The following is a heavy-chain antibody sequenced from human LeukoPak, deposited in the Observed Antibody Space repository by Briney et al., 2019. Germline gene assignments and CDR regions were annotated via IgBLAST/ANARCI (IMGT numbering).Heavy chain of an antibody. J-gene: IGHJ4*02. CDR1: GGSISSYY. V-gene: IGHV4-59*01. CDR2: IYYSGST. Sequence: SSETLSLTCTVSGGSISSYYWSWIRQPPGKGLECIGYIYYSGSTNYNPSLKSRVTISVDTSKNQFSLKLSSVTAADTALYYCAREGHTLYYFDFWGQGTLVTVSS. CDR3: AREGHTLYYFDF.